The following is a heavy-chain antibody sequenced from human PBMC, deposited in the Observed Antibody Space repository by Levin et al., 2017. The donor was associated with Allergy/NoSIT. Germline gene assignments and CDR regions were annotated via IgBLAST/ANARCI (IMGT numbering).Heavy chain of an antibody. CDR3: AKELAVKMYGMDV. CDR2: ISGSGAYT. J-gene: IGHJ6*02. CDR1: GFTFSSYA. V-gene: IGHV3-23*01. D-gene: IGHD2-21*01. Sequence: PGGSLRLSCAASGFTFSSYAMSWVRQAPGKGLEWVSSISGSGAYTYHADSVKGRFTISRDNSKNTLYLQMNSLRAEDTAVYYCAKELAVKMYGMDVWGQGTTVTVSS.